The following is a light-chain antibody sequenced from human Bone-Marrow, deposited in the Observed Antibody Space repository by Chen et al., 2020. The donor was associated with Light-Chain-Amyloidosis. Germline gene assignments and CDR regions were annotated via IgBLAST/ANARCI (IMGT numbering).Light chain of an antibody. CDR1: SSDVGGYNY. CDR2: DVS. Sequence: QSALTQPASVSGSPGQSITISCTGTSSDVGGYNYVSWYQQHPGKAPKLMIYDVSNRPSGVSNRVAGSKSGNTASLTSSGLQDEDEADYYCSSYTTSSTRVFGGGTKLTDL. CDR3: SSYTTSSTRV. V-gene: IGLV2-14*01. J-gene: IGLJ3*02.